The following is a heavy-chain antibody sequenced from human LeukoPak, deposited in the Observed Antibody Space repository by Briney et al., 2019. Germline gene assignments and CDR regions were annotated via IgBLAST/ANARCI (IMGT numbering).Heavy chain of an antibody. J-gene: IGHJ4*02. D-gene: IGHD2-2*01. V-gene: IGHV1-2*02. CDR3: SLGYCSSTSCYVFDY. Sequence: ASVKVSGKASGYTFTGYYMHWVRQAPGQGLEWMGWINPNSGGTNYAQKFQGRVTMTRDTSISTAYMELSRLRSDDTAVYYCSLGYCSSTSCYVFDYWGQGTLVTVSS. CDR1: GYTFTGYY. CDR2: INPNSGGT.